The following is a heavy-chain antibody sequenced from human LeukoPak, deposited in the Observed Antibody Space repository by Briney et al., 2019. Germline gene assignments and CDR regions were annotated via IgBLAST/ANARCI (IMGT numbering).Heavy chain of an antibody. CDR2: ISAYNGNT. CDR3: ARDQNGLLLWFGEFSYYYYYYGMDV. CDR1: GYTFTSYG. V-gene: IGHV1-18*01. J-gene: IGHJ6*02. D-gene: IGHD3-10*01. Sequence: GASVKVSCKASGYTFTSYGISWVRQDPGQGLEWMGWISAYNGNTNYAQKLQGRVTMTTDTSTSTAYMELGSLRSDDTAVYYCARDQNGLLLWFGEFSYYYYYYGMDVWGQGTTITVSS.